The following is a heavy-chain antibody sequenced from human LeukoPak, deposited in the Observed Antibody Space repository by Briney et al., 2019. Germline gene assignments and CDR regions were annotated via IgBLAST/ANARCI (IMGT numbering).Heavy chain of an antibody. CDR3: ARGRGLPGPLDY. J-gene: IGHJ4*02. Sequence: GGSLRLSCATSGFTFNNYNMNWVRQAPGRALEWVSSITSSGTYIFYADSVKGRFTISRDNAKNSLYLQMNSLGPEDTAVYYCARGRGLPGPLDYWGQGTLVTVSS. D-gene: IGHD3-10*01. V-gene: IGHV3-21*01. CDR2: ITSSGTYI. CDR1: GFTFNNYN.